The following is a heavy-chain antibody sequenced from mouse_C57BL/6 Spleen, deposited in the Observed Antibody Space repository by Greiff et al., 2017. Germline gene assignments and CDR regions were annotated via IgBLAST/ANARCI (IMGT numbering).Heavy chain of an antibody. Sequence: QVQLQQSGAELVRPGASVTLSCKASGYTFTDYEMHWVKQTPVHGLEWIGAIDPETGGTAYNQKFKGKAILTADKSSSAAYMELRSLTSDDSAVYYCTHYYGSSYVGYFDYWGQGTTRTVSS. J-gene: IGHJ2*01. CDR3: THYYGSSYVGYFDY. CDR2: IDPETGGT. D-gene: IGHD1-1*01. V-gene: IGHV1-15*01. CDR1: GYTFTDYE.